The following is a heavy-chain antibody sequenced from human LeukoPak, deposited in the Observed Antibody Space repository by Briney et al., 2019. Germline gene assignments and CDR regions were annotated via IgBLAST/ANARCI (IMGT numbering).Heavy chain of an antibody. J-gene: IGHJ4*02. D-gene: IGHD4-11*01. CDR1: GGSFSGYY. Sequence: SETLSLTCAVYGGSFSGYYWSWIRQPPGKGLEWIGEINHSGSTNYNPSLKSRVTISVDTSKNQFSLKLSSVTAADTAVYYCASRGGYSNYWGRSFDYWGLGTLVTVSS. CDR2: INHSGST. V-gene: IGHV4-34*01. CDR3: ASRGGYSNYWGRSFDY.